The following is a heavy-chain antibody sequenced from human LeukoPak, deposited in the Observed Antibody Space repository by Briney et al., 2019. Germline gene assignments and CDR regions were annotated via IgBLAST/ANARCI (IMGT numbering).Heavy chain of an antibody. D-gene: IGHD6-13*01. Sequence: VASVKVSCKASGYKFTDYYMHWVRQAPGQGLEWMGWINPNSGGTNYAQKFQGRVTMTRDTSISTAYMELSRLRSDDTAVYYCARASQGYSSSWYLVESPYWFDPWGQGTLVTVSS. CDR3: ARASQGYSSSWYLVESPYWFDP. V-gene: IGHV1-2*02. CDR2: INPNSGGT. J-gene: IGHJ5*02. CDR1: GYKFTDYY.